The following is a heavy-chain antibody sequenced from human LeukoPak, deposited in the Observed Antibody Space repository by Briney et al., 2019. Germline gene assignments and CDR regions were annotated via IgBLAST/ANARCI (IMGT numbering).Heavy chain of an antibody. CDR1: GFTFSSYG. CDR3: ASSLAARYYYYYMDV. CDR2: IRYDGSNK. D-gene: IGHD6-6*01. J-gene: IGHJ6*03. Sequence: GGSLRLSCAASGFTFSSYGMHWVRQAPGKGLEWVAFIRYDGSNKYYADSVKGRFTISRDNAKKSLYLQMNSLRAEDTAVYYCASSLAARYYYYYMDVWGKGTTVTVSS. V-gene: IGHV3-30*02.